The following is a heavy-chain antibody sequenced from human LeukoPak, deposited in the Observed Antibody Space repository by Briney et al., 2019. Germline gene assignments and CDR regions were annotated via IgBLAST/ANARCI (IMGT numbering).Heavy chain of an antibody. D-gene: IGHD1-26*01. V-gene: IGHV5-51*01. CDR2: IYPAGSET. CDR3: GRKISGSYYGLDY. Sequence: GESLKISCKVSGYTFANYWIGWVRQMPGKGLEWMGIIYPAGSETRYSPSFQGQVTISVDKSISTAYLQWSSLKASDTAMYYCGRKISGSYYGLDYWGQGTLVTVSS. J-gene: IGHJ4*02. CDR1: GYTFANYW.